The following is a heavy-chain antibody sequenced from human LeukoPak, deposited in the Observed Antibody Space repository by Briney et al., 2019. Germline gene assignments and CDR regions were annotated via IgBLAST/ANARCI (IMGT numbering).Heavy chain of an antibody. Sequence: GGSLRLSCAASGFTVSSNYMSWVRQAPGKGQEWDSLIYIGGSTTYADSVKGRFTFSRDNSKNTLYLQMNSLRAEDTAVYYCARDRVNWNDVGGLFDYWGQGTLVTVSS. CDR2: IYIGGST. D-gene: IGHD1-1*01. CDR1: GFTVSSNY. CDR3: ARDRVNWNDVGGLFDY. V-gene: IGHV3-53*01. J-gene: IGHJ4*02.